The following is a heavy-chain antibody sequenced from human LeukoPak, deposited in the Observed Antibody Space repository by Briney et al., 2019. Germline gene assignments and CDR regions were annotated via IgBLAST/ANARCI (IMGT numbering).Heavy chain of an antibody. CDR3: AKGSNNYPDNFDY. CDR2: ISGSGGST. Sequence: GRSLRLSCAASGFTFSSYAMHWVRQAPGKGLEWVSAISGSGGSTYYAESVKGRCTISRDNSKKTLFLQMNNLRAEDTAVYYCAKGSNNYPDNFDYWGQGTLVTVSS. D-gene: IGHD1-1*01. V-gene: IGHV3-23*01. CDR1: GFTFSSYA. J-gene: IGHJ4*02.